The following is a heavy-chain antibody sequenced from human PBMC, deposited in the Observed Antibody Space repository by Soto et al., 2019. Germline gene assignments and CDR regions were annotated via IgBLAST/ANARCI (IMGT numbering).Heavy chain of an antibody. V-gene: IGHV1-18*01. J-gene: IGHJ4*02. Sequence: ASVKVSCKASGYTFTSYGISWVRQAPGQGLEWMGWISAYNGNTNYAQKLQGRVTMTTDTSTSTAYMELRSLRSDDTAAYYCARHGAPGIAAAGRDYWGQGTLVTVSS. CDR2: ISAYNGNT. CDR3: ARHGAPGIAAAGRDY. D-gene: IGHD6-13*01. CDR1: GYTFTSYG.